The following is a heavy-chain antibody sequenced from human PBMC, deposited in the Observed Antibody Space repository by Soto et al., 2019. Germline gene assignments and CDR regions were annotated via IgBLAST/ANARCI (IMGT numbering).Heavy chain of an antibody. CDR2: ISGYNGHT. CDR3: AREGEMPYYYYGLDV. CDR1: GYTFTTYG. Sequence: ASVKVSCKASGYTFTTYGISWVRQAPGQGLEWMGWISGYNGHTKYAQKFQGRVTMTTDTSTSTVYIDMRSLRSDDTAVYYCAREGEMPYYYYGLDVWG. J-gene: IGHJ6*02. V-gene: IGHV1-18*01. D-gene: IGHD3-16*01.